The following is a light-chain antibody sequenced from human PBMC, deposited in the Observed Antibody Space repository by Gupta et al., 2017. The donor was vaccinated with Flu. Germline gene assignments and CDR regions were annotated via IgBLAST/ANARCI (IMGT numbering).Light chain of an antibody. Sequence: PTVTITGTGDALGKEYGYWCQQQPGQVPVLVIYKEYERPSGIPERFSGSSSGTTVTLSISGVQAEDEADYYCESADFRGTAYVFGGGTKLTVL. CDR2: KEY. CDR1: ALGKEY. J-gene: IGLJ3*02. CDR3: ESADFRGTAYV. V-gene: IGLV3-25*03.